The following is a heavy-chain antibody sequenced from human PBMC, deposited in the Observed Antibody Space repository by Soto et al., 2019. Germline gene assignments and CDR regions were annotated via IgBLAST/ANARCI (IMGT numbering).Heavy chain of an antibody. J-gene: IGHJ4*02. Sequence: QVQLVESGGGVVQPGWSLRLSCAVSGFNFSSYGMHWVRQAPGKGLEWVAVISYDGSNEYYADSVKGRFTISRDNSKNSLDLQMNSLRAEDTALYHCAKDGTDWVNFFDYWGQGTLVTVSS. V-gene: IGHV3-30*18. CDR3: AKDGTDWVNFFDY. CDR2: ISYDGSNE. CDR1: GFNFSSYG. D-gene: IGHD3-9*01.